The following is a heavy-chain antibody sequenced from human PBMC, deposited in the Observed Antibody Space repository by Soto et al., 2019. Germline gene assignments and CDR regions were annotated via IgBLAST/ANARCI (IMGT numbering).Heavy chain of an antibody. Sequence: PGGSLRLSCAASGFTVSSYAMSWVRQAPGKGLEWVSAISGSGGSTYYADSVKGRFTISRDNSKNTLYLQMNSLRAEDTAVYYCAKSPGMYYYDSSGYYHYDYWGQGTLVTVSS. CDR3: AKSPGMYYYDSSGYYHYDY. CDR2: ISGSGGST. J-gene: IGHJ4*02. V-gene: IGHV3-23*01. CDR1: GFTVSSYA. D-gene: IGHD3-22*01.